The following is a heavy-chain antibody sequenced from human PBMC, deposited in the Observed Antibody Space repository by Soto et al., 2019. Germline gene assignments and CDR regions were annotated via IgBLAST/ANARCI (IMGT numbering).Heavy chain of an antibody. D-gene: IGHD2-15*01. CDR3: ARDQRYCSGGSCYSEPFDY. V-gene: IGHV1-69*14. J-gene: IGHJ4*02. CDR2: SILIFGTA. Sequence: QVQLVQSGAEVKKPGSSVKGSCKASGGTFSSYAISWVRQAPGQGLEWMGGSILIFGTANYAQKFQARATINADKSTSTGYMELRSLRSDDTAVYYCARDQRYCSGGSCYSEPFDYWGQGTLVTVSS. CDR1: GGTFSSYA.